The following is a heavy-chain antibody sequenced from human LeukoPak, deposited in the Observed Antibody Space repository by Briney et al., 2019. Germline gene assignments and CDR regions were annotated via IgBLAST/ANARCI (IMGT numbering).Heavy chain of an antibody. CDR3: ARDRTYDFWSGYYTGENWFDP. CDR2: ISAYNGNT. CDR1: GYTFTSYG. Sequence: ASVKVSCKASGYTFTSYGISWVRQAPGQGLEWMGWISAYNGNTNYAQKLQGRVTMTTDTSTSTAYMELRSLRSEDTAVYYCARDRTYDFWSGYYTGENWFDPWGQGTLVTVSS. J-gene: IGHJ5*02. D-gene: IGHD3-3*01. V-gene: IGHV1-18*01.